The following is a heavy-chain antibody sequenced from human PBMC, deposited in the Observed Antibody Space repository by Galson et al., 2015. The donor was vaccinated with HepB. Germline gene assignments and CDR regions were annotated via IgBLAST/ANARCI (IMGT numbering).Heavy chain of an antibody. Sequence: SLRLSCAASGFTFSSYAMSWVRQAPGKGLEWVSAISGSGGSTYYADSVKGRFTISRDNSKNTLYLQMNSLRAEDTAVYYCAKDGVPAATRVVVYYFDYWGQGTLVTVSS. D-gene: IGHD2-2*01. CDR2: ISGSGGST. CDR3: AKDGVPAATRVVVYYFDY. CDR1: GFTFSSYA. J-gene: IGHJ4*02. V-gene: IGHV3-23*01.